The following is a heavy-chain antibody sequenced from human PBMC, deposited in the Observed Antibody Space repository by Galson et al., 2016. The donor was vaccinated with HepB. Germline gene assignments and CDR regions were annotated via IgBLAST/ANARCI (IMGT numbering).Heavy chain of an antibody. CDR1: GDTLIDHL. CDR3: SRETFDQMPIYKYYYGMAV. CDR2: INTKTGAT. Sequence: SVKVSCKASGDTLIDHLIHWVRQAPGQGLEWMGRINTKTGATQYARKFQGRVTMTTDTSISTVYLELNTLKSDDTAVYYCSRETFDQMPIYKYYYGMAVWGQGTTVIVS. J-gene: IGHJ6*02. D-gene: IGHD1-1*01. V-gene: IGHV1-2*06.